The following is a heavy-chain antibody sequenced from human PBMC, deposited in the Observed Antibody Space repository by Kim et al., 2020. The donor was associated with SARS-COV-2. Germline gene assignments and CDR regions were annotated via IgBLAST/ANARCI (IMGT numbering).Heavy chain of an antibody. CDR3: ARVAYYYDSSGYFPTRFDY. J-gene: IGHJ4*02. V-gene: IGHV1-18*01. CDR1: GYTFTSYG. D-gene: IGHD3-22*01. Sequence: ASVKVSCKASGYTFTSYGISWVRQAPGQGLEWMGWISAYNGNTNYAQKLQGRVTMTTDTSTSTAYMELRSLRSDDTAVYYCARVAYYYDSSGYFPTRFDYWVQGTLVTVSS. CDR2: ISAYNGNT.